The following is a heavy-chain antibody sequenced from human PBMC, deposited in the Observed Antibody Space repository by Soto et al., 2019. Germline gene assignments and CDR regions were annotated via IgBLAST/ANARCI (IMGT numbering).Heavy chain of an antibody. CDR1: GGSVSVYY. D-gene: IGHD1-26*01. CDR3: ARGVGSSPPQY. Sequence: SETLSLTCTISGGSVSVYYWSWMRQSTGQGLEWIGYIYASGSPYYNPSLRSRVTISADTSKNQISLKLTSPTAADTAVYYCARGVGSSPPQYWGRGTLVTVSS. V-gene: IGHV4-59*02. CDR2: IYASGSP. J-gene: IGHJ4*02.